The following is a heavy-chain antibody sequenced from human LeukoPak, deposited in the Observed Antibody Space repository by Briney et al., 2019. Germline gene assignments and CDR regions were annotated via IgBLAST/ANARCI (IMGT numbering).Heavy chain of an antibody. D-gene: IGHD2-2*01. Sequence: GGSLRLSCAASGFTFSSYSMNWVRQAPGKGLEWVSSISSSSSYIYYADSVKGRFTISRDNAKNSLYLQKNSLRAEDTAVYYCARLYCSSTSCFFDYWGQGTLVTVSS. CDR2: ISSSSSYI. CDR3: ARLYCSSTSCFFDY. CDR1: GFTFSSYS. V-gene: IGHV3-21*01. J-gene: IGHJ4*02.